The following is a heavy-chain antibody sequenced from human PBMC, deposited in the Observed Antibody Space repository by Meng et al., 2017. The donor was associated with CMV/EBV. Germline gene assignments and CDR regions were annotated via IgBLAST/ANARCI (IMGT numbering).Heavy chain of an antibody. CDR1: GGTFSSYA. CDR2: IIPIFGTA. CDR3: ARPYSGYYYPGFDY. J-gene: IGHJ4*02. Sequence: QGQLVKSGAEVKKPGSSVTVSCKASGGTFSSYAISWVRQAPGQGIELMGGIIPIFGTANYAQKFQGRVTITADESTSTAYMELSSLRSEDTAVYYCARPYSGYYYPGFDYWGQGTLVTVSS. D-gene: IGHD3-22*01. V-gene: IGHV1-69*12.